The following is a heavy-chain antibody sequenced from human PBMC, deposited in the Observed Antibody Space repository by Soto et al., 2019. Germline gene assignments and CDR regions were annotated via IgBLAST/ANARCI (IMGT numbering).Heavy chain of an antibody. CDR3: AKRGYSSSWYGAEDYYYYYMDV. V-gene: IGHV3-23*01. J-gene: IGHJ6*03. CDR1: GFTFSSYA. Sequence: GGSLRLSCAASGFTFSSYAMSWVRQAPGKGLEWVSAISGSGGSTYYADSVKGRFTISRDNSKNTLYLQMNSLRAEDTAVYYCAKRGYSSSWYGAEDYYYYYMDVWGKGTTVTVS. D-gene: IGHD6-13*01. CDR2: ISGSGGST.